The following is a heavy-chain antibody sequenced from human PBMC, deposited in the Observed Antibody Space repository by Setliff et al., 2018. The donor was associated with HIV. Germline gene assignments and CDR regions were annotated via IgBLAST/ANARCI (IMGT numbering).Heavy chain of an antibody. D-gene: IGHD3-10*02. CDR2: IYSVGIT. CDR3: ARVFGPFDY. CDR1: EFTVSSNS. Sequence: AGGSLRLSCAASEFTVSSNSMSWVRQAPGKGLEWVSVIYSVGITYYTDSVKGRFTISRDNSKNTLYLQMNSLRAEDTAVYYCARVFGPFDYWGQGTLVTVSS. J-gene: IGHJ4*02. V-gene: IGHV3-53*01.